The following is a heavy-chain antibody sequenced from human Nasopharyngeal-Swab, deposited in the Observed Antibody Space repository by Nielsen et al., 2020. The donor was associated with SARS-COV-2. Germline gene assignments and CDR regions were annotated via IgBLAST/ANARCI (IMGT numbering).Heavy chain of an antibody. Sequence: SVKVSCKASGGTFSSYAISWVRQAPGQGLEWMGGIIPIFGTANYAQKFQGRVTITADESTSTAYMGLSSLRSEDTAVYYCASLPVTYYYDSSGYYFGYWGQGTLVTVSS. CDR1: GGTFSSYA. J-gene: IGHJ4*02. V-gene: IGHV1-69*13. D-gene: IGHD3-22*01. CDR2: IIPIFGTA. CDR3: ASLPVTYYYDSSGYYFGY.